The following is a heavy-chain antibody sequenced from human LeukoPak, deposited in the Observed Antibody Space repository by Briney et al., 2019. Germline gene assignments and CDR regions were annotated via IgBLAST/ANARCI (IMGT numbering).Heavy chain of an antibody. CDR2: ISGSGGST. D-gene: IGHD6-25*01. J-gene: IGHJ4*02. CDR1: GFTFSSYA. CDR3: ARDGTLRLRFFDY. V-gene: IGHV3-23*01. Sequence: GGSLRLSCAASGFTFSSYAMSWVRQAPGKGLEWVSAISGSGGSTYYADSVKGRFTISRDNSKNTLYLQMNSLRAEDTAVYYCARDGTLRLRFFDYWGQGTLVTVSS.